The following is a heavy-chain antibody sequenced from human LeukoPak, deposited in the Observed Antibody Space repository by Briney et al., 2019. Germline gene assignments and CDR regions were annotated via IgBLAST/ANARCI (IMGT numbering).Heavy chain of an antibody. D-gene: IGHD6-19*01. CDR1: GFIFSDHH. J-gene: IGHJ4*02. CDR2: ISPGGDEV. CDR3: SGGRDIAVAGPGGYFDY. Sequence: GGSLRLSCAASGFIFSDHHMSWIRQAPGKGLEWVSYISPGGDEVYFADSVKGRFTISRDNAKNSLFLQMSSLTAEDTAVYYCSGGRDIAVAGPGGYFDYWGQGSLVTVSS. V-gene: IGHV3-11*01.